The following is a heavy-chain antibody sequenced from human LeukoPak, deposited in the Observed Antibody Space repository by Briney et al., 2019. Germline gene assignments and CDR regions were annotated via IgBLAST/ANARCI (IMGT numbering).Heavy chain of an antibody. CDR1: GYTFTGYY. J-gene: IGHJ5*02. V-gene: IGHV1-2*02. Sequence: VASVKVSCKASGYTFTGYYIHWVRQAPGQGLEWMGWINPNSGGTNYAQKFQGRVTMTRDTSISTAYMELSRLRSDDTAVYYCARDGKTYCTNGVCYTGNWFDPWGQGTLVTVSS. CDR3: ARDGKTYCTNGVCYTGNWFDP. D-gene: IGHD2-8*01. CDR2: INPNSGGT.